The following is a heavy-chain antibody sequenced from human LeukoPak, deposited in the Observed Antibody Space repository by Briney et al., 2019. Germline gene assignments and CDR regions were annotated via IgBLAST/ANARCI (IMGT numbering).Heavy chain of an antibody. CDR3: ARPPNRWEPQD. V-gene: IGHV3-21*01. CDR2: ISSSSSYI. CDR1: GFTFSSYS. Sequence: GGSLRLSCSPSGFTFSSYSMNWVRQAPGKGLEWVSSISSSSSYIYYADSVKGRFTISRDNAKNSLYLQMNSLRAEDTAVYYCARPPNRWEPQDWGQGTLVTVSS. D-gene: IGHD1-14*01. J-gene: IGHJ4*02.